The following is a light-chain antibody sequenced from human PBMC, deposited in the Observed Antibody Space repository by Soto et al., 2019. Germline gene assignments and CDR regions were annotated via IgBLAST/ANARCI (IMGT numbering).Light chain of an antibody. J-gene: IGKJ4*01. CDR3: QQYNSDSLS. CDR2: DAS. Sequence: DIPMTQSPSTLSASVGDRVTITCRASQSISTWLAWYQQKPGKAPNLLIYDASTLESGVPSRFSGSGSGAEFTLTISSLQPDDFATYYCQQYNSDSLSFGGGTRVEIK. CDR1: QSISTW. V-gene: IGKV1-5*01.